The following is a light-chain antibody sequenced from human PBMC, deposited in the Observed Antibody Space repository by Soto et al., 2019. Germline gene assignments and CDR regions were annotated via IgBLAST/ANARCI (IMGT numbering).Light chain of an antibody. Sequence: QSVLTQPPSISGAPGQRVTISCTGSSSNIGAGSDVHWYHQLPGTAPKLLIYGNTNRPSGVPDRFSGSKSGTSASLAIPGLQTQDEGDYSCQTYDFSLSGLYVFGTGTKLTVL. CDR2: GNT. CDR3: QTYDFSLSGLYV. J-gene: IGLJ1*01. CDR1: SSNIGAGSD. V-gene: IGLV1-40*01.